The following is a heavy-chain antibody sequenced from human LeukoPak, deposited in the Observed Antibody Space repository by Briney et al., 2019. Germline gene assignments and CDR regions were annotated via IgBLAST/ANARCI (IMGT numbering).Heavy chain of an antibody. Sequence: PGGSLRLSCAASGFTVSSDYMSWVRQAPGKGLEWVSIIYSGGDTYYADSVKGRFTISRDNSKNTLYLRMNGLRAEDTAVYYCARDRYSTIFGGWGQGTLVTVSS. J-gene: IGHJ4*02. CDR3: ARDRYSTIFGG. D-gene: IGHD3-3*01. V-gene: IGHV3-66*02. CDR2: IYSGGDT. CDR1: GFTVSSDY.